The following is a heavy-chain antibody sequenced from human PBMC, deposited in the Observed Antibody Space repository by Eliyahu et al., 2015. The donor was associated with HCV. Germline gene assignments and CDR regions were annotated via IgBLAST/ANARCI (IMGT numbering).Heavy chain of an antibody. CDR2: IKHDGSET. CDR3: ARARSGDRWPHDAFDI. V-gene: IGHV3-7*04. CDR1: GFPFSXFW. D-gene: IGHD3-10*01. Sequence: EVQLVESGGDLVQPGGSLXLSCAASGFPFSXFWMTWVRQXPGKGLEWVANIKHDGSETYYVDSVKGRFTISRDNAKNSLYLQMNSLRAEDTAVYFCARARSGDRWPHDAFDIWGQGTLVSVSS. J-gene: IGHJ3*02.